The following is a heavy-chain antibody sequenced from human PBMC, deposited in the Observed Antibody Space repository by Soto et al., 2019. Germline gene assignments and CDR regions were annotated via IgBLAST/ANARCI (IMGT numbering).Heavy chain of an antibody. CDR3: AMSNSNDLYYHFES. CDR2: INWNSDTI. Sequence: GGSLRLSCAASGFTFISYSMNWVRQAPGKGLEWVSGINWNSDTIGYADSVKGRFTVSRDNAKGSLLLQMSSLRAEDTAVYFCAMSNSNDLYYHFESWGQGNPVTVSS. V-gene: IGHV3-9*01. D-gene: IGHD3-22*01. CDR1: GFTFISYS. J-gene: IGHJ4*02.